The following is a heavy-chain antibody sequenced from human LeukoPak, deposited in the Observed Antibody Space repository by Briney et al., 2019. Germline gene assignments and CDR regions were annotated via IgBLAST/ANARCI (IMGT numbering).Heavy chain of an antibody. J-gene: IGHJ5*02. D-gene: IGHD2-15*01. CDR1: GGSISNFY. CDR3: TRGLRLGYCSGGSCYYWFDP. CDR2: IHIRGST. Sequence: PSETLSLTCTVSGGSISNFYWGWIRQPAGKGLEWIGRIHIRGSTDYSPSLKSRVSMSVETSKNQFSLNLRSVIAADTAVYYCTRGLRLGYCSGGSCYYWFDPWGQGTRVTVSS. V-gene: IGHV4-4*07.